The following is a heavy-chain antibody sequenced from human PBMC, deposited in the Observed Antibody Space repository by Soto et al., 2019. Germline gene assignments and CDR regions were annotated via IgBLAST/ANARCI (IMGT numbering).Heavy chain of an antibody. Sequence: SETLSLTCTVSGGSITSYKWSWIRQSPGKGLEWIAYMYSSGSSDYNPSLKGRVTISMDTSKNQYSLKLNSATAADTAVYYCEREWSAFDYWGQGILVTV. V-gene: IGHV4-59*01. CDR1: GGSITSYK. CDR2: MYSSGSS. CDR3: EREWSAFDY. J-gene: IGHJ4*02. D-gene: IGHD2-15*01.